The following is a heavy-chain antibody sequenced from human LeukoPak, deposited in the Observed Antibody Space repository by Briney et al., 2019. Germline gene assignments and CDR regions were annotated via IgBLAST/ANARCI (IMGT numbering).Heavy chain of an antibody. Sequence: ASVKVFCKASGYTFTGYYMHWVRQAPGQGLEWMGWINPNSGGTNYAQKFQGRVTMTRDTSISTAYTELSRLRSDDTAVYYCARSGERAKYIDYWGQGTLVTVSS. CDR3: ARSGERAKYIDY. J-gene: IGHJ4*02. CDR1: GYTFTGYY. V-gene: IGHV1-2*02. CDR2: INPNSGGT. D-gene: IGHD7-27*01.